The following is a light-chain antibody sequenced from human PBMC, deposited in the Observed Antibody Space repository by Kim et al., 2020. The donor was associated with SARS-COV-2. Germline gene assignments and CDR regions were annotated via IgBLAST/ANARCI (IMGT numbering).Light chain of an antibody. CDR1: QSISSY. J-gene: IGKJ2*01. CDR2: AAS. Sequence: DIQMTQSPSSLSASVGDRVTITCRASQSISSYLNWYQQKPGKAPKLLIYAASNLQSGVPSRFSGSESGTDFTLTISSLLPEDFGTYYCQQSYSMPYTFGQGTKLEI. CDR3: QQSYSMPYT. V-gene: IGKV1-39*01.